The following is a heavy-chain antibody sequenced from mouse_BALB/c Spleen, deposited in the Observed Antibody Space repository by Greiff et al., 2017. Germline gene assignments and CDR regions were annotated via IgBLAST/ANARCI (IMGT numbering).Heavy chain of an antibody. D-gene: IGHD1-2*01. CDR3: ARHGGYGLAWFAY. CDR2: ISNGGGST. Sequence: EVKLVESGGGLVQPGGSLKLSCAASGFTFSSYTMSWVRQTPEKRLEWVAYISNGGGSTYYPDTVKGRFTISRDNAKNTLYLQMSSLKSEDTAMYYCARHGGYGLAWFAYGGQGTLVTVSA. CDR1: GFTFSSYT. V-gene: IGHV5-12-2*01. J-gene: IGHJ3*01.